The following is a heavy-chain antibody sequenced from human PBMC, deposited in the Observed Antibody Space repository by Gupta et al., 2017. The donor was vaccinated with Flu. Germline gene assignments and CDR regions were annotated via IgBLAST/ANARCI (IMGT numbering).Heavy chain of an antibody. Sequence: YAMSWFRQAPGRGLEWVGVIRSKAFDGTADYAASVKGRFSISRDDSKSIAYLHMSSLKSEDTAMYYCARAPFYYATSGYYFDAWCQGTLVIV. CDR1: YA. CDR3: ARAPFYYATSGYYFDA. J-gene: IGHJ4*02. CDR2: IRSKAFDGTA. D-gene: IGHD3-22*01. V-gene: IGHV3-49*03.